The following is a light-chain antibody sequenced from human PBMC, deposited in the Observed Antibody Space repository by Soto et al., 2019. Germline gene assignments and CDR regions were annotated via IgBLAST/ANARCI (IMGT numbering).Light chain of an antibody. Sequence: QSVLTQPPSASGTPGQRVTISCSGSSSNIGSNTVNWCQQLPGTAPKLLIYSNNQRPSGVPDRFSGSKSGSSASLAIIGLQSEEEADYYCAAWDDSLNGVYFFGTGTKVTVL. CDR2: SNN. V-gene: IGLV1-44*01. J-gene: IGLJ1*01. CDR3: AAWDDSLNGVYF. CDR1: SSNIGSNT.